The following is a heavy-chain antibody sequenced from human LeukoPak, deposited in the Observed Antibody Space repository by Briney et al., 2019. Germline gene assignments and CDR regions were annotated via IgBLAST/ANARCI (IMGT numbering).Heavy chain of an antibody. D-gene: IGHD6-13*01. Sequence: GGSLRLSCAASGFTFSSYAMSWVRQAPGKGLEWVSAINGSGGSTYYADSVKGRFTISRDNSKNTLYLQMNSLRAKDTAVYYCAKDLGNIAAAGMEISFDYWGQGTLVTVSS. J-gene: IGHJ4*02. V-gene: IGHV3-23*01. CDR1: GFTFSSYA. CDR3: AKDLGNIAAAGMEISFDY. CDR2: INGSGGST.